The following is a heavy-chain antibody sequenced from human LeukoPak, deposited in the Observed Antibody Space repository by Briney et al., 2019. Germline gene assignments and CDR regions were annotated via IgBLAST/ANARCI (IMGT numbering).Heavy chain of an antibody. Sequence: SETLSLTCAVYGGSFSGYYWSWIRQPPGKGLEWIGEINHSGSTNYNPSLKSRVTISVDTSKNQFSLKLSSVTAADTAVYYCARHSLYYYGSGSYDWGQGTLVTVSS. V-gene: IGHV4-34*01. D-gene: IGHD3-10*01. CDR2: INHSGST. CDR1: GGSFSGYY. J-gene: IGHJ4*02. CDR3: ARHSLYYYGSGSYD.